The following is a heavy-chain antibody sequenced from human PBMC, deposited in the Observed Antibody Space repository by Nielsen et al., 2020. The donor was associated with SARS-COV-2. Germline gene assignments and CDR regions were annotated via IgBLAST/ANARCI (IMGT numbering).Heavy chain of an antibody. V-gene: IGHV3-21*01. CDR3: ARDGGDGSGSYYEYYYYGMDV. Sequence: GGSLRLSCAASGFGFRTFAMIWVRQSPGKGLQWVSSISTGGGSTYYTDSLKGRFVISRDNSKNSLYLQMSSLRAEDTAVYYCARDGGDGSGSYYEYYYYGMDVWGQGTTVTVSS. CDR2: ISTGGGST. CDR1: GFGFRTFA. J-gene: IGHJ6*02. D-gene: IGHD3-10*01.